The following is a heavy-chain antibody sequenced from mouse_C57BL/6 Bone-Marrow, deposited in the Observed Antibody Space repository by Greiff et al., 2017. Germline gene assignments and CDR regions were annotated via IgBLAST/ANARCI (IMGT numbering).Heavy chain of an antibody. CDR1: GYTFTDYE. D-gene: IGHD1-1*01. V-gene: IGHV1-15*01. Sequence: VHLVESGAELVRPGASVTLSCKASGYTFTDYEMHWVKQTPVHGLEWIGAIDPETGGTAYNQKFKGKAILTADKSSSTAYMELRSLTSEDSAVYYCTRFSTVVATEYAMDYWGQGTSVTVSS. J-gene: IGHJ4*01. CDR3: TRFSTVVATEYAMDY. CDR2: IDPETGGT.